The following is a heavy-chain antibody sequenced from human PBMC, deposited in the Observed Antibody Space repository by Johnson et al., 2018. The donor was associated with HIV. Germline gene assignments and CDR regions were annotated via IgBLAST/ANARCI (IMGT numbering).Heavy chain of an antibody. CDR1: GFTVSSNY. CDR2: IYSGGST. J-gene: IGHJ3*02. V-gene: IGHV3-66*01. CDR3: ARDVGIAENLDAFDI. D-gene: IGHD6-13*01. Sequence: VQLVESGGGLVQPGGSLRLSCAASGFTVSSNYMSWVRQAPGKGLEWVSVIYSGGSTYDADSVKGRFTISRDNAKNSLYLQMNSLRAEDTAVYYCARDVGIAENLDAFDIWGQGTMVTVSS.